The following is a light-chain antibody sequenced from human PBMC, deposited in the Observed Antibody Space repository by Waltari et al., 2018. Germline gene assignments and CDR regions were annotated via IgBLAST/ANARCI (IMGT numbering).Light chain of an antibody. Sequence: EIGMTQTPATLSVAPGERATLSCRASQSVSSNLAWYQQKPGQAPRLLIYGASTRATGIPARFSGSGSGTEFTLTISSMQSEDFAVSYCQQYNNWPLAFGQGTKVEIK. V-gene: IGKV3-15*01. J-gene: IGKJ1*01. CDR1: QSVSSN. CDR2: GAS. CDR3: QQYNNWPLA.